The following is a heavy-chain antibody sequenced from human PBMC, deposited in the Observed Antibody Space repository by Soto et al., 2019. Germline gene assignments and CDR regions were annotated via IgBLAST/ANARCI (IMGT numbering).Heavy chain of an antibody. J-gene: IGHJ4*02. Sequence: QVQLQESGPGLVKPSQTLSLTCTVSGGSISSGGYYWSWIRQHPGKGLEWIGYIYYSGSTSYTPSLKRRVTRSVDTCKNQFSLKLSSVTAADTAVYYCARAAGVRGVFVYWGQGTLVTVSS. CDR1: GGSISSGGYY. V-gene: IGHV4-31*03. CDR3: ARAAGVRGVFVY. D-gene: IGHD3-10*01. CDR2: IYYSGST.